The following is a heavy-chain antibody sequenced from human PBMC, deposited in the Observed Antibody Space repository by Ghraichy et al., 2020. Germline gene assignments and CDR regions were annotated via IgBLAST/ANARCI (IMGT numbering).Heavy chain of an antibody. CDR3: VRARGPHYDYEWGSYRAKDCYGMDV. D-gene: IGHD3-16*02. J-gene: IGHJ6*02. V-gene: IGHV4-30-4*01. CDR2: IYYSGST. Sequence: SESLSLTCTVSGGSISGGDYCWSWIRQPPGEGLEWIGYIYYSGSTYYIPSLKSRVTISVDTSKDQFSLKLSSVTDADTAVYSCVRARGPHYDYEWGSYRAKDCYGMDVWGQGTTVTVSS. CDR1: GGSISGGDYC.